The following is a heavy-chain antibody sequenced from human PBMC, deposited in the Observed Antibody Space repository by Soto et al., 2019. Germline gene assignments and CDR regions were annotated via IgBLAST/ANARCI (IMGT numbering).Heavy chain of an antibody. CDR2: IIPILGIA. D-gene: IGHD4-17*01. V-gene: IGHV1-69*08. J-gene: IGHJ4*02. Sequence: QVQLVQSGAEVKKPGSSVKVSCKASGGTFSSYTISWVRQAPGQGLEWMGRIIPILGIANYAQKFQGRVTITADKSTSTDYMELSSLRSEDTAVYYCARDDYGEKTSSFDYWGQGMLVTVSS. CDR3: ARDDYGEKTSSFDY. CDR1: GGTFSSYT.